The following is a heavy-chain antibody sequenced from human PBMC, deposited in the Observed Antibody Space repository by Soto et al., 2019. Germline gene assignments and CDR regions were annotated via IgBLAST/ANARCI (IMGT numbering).Heavy chain of an antibody. CDR1: GFSLSNARMG. Sequence: QVTLKESGPVLVKPTETPTLTCTVSGFSLSNARMGVSWIRQPPGKALEWLAHIFSNDEKSYSTSLKSRLTISKDTSKSQVVLTMTNMDPVDTATYYCARIILEAVAGTCYFDYWGQGTLVTVSS. V-gene: IGHV2-26*01. J-gene: IGHJ4*02. CDR3: ARIILEAVAGTCYFDY. CDR2: IFSNDEK. D-gene: IGHD6-19*01.